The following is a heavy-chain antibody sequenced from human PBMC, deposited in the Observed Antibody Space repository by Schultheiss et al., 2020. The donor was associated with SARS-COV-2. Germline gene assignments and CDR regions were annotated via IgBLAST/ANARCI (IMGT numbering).Heavy chain of an antibody. D-gene: IGHD3-3*01. Sequence: GGSLRLSCAASGFTFSSYAMNWVRQAPGKGLEWVSSISSSSSYIYYADSVKGRFTISRDNAKNSLYLQMNSLRAEDTAVYYCARIGAFGVVIILRGYMDVWGKGTTVTVSS. J-gene: IGHJ6*03. V-gene: IGHV3-21*01. CDR2: ISSSSSYI. CDR3: ARIGAFGVVIILRGYMDV. CDR1: GFTFSSYA.